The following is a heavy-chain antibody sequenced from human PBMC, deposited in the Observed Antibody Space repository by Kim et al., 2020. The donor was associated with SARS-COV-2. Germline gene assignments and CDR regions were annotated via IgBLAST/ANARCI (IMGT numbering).Heavy chain of an antibody. V-gene: IGHV1-8*01. CDR1: GYTFTSYD. D-gene: IGHD3-9*01. Sequence: ASVKVSCKASGYTFTSYDINWVRQATGQGLEWMGWMNPNSGNTGYAQKFQGRVTMTRNTSISTAYMELSSLRSEDTAVYYCARKYPDWLSVYYYYGMDVWGQGTTVTVSS. CDR3: ARKYPDWLSVYYYYGMDV. J-gene: IGHJ6*02. CDR2: MNPNSGNT.